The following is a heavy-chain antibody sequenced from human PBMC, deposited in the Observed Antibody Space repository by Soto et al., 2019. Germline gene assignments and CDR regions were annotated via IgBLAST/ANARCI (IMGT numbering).Heavy chain of an antibody. V-gene: IGHV3-48*02. Sequence: PGGSLRLSCAASGFTFSSYSMNWVRQAPGKGLEWVSYISSSSSTIYYADSVKGRFTISRDNAKNSLYLQMNSLRDEDTAVYYCARNSAGYSSSWLGYWFDPWGQGTLVTVSS. CDR1: GFTFSSYS. CDR3: ARNSAGYSSSWLGYWFDP. J-gene: IGHJ5*02. CDR2: ISSSSSTI. D-gene: IGHD6-13*01.